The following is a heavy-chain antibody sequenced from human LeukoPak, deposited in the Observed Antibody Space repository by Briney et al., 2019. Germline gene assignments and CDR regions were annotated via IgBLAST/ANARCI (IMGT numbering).Heavy chain of an antibody. D-gene: IGHD3-3*01. CDR2: ISSSSSNI. CDR3: ARDSGTIFGPTSVDF. J-gene: IGHJ4*02. V-gene: IGHV3-21*01. CDR1: GFTFSRYT. Sequence: GGSLRLSCAASGFTFSRYTMNWVRQAPGKGLEWVSSISSSSSNIYYADSVKGRFASSRDNAKTSLYLQMNSLRAEDTAVYYCARDSGTIFGPTSVDFWGQGTLVTVSS.